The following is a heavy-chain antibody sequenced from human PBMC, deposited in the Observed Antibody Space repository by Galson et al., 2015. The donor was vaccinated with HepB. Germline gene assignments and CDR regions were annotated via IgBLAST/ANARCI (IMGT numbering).Heavy chain of an antibody. V-gene: IGHV3-33*01. D-gene: IGHD1-7*01. CDR1: GFTFNRFG. CDR2: TWYDGSEK. J-gene: IGHJ4*02. CDR3: ARDLALGTTIISDY. Sequence: SLRLSCAASGFTFNRFGMHWVRQAPGKGLEWVAVTWYDGSEKYYASSVKGRFSISRDNSRNPLYLQMNSLRAEDTAIYYCARDLALGTTIISDYWGQGTLVTVSS.